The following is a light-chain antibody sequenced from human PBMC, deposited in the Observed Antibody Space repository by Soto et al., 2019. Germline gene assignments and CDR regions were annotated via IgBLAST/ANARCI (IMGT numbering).Light chain of an antibody. CDR1: SSDVGGNKY. CDR2: KVS. J-gene: IGLJ1*01. Sequence: QSALTQPASVSGSPGQSITISCTGTSSDVGGNKYVSWYQQYPGKVPKLLINKVSNRPSGVSNRFSGSKSGNTASLTISGLLAEDEAEYFCTLSTRDSLYVFGTGTKLTVL. V-gene: IGLV2-14*01. CDR3: TLSTRDSLYV.